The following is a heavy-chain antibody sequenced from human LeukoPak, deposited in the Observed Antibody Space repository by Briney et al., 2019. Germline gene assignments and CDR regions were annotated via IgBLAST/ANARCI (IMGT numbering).Heavy chain of an antibody. CDR3: ARGPNSHWSRPDF. J-gene: IGHJ4*02. CDR2: ISPTGSTT. Sequence: PGGSLRLSCAASGLTFSSHWMHWVRQAPGKGLVWVSRISPTGSTTSYADSVKGRFTVSRDNAKNTLYLQVNNLRAEDTAVYYCARGPNSHWSRPDFRGQGTLLTVSS. CDR1: GLTFSSHW. D-gene: IGHD2-8*02. V-gene: IGHV3-74*01.